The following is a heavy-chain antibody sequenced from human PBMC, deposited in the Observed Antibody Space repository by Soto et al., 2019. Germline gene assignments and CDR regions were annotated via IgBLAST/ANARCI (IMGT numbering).Heavy chain of an antibody. D-gene: IGHD6-13*01. CDR2: IRSKANSYAT. V-gene: IGHV3-73*01. CDR3: TRRAAAAAVVPYGMDV. Sequence: PGGSLSLSCAASGFTFSGSAMHWVRQASGKGLEWVGRIRSKANSYATAYAASVKGRFTISRDDSKNTAYLQMNSLKTEDTAVYYCTRRAAAAAVVPYGMDVWGQGTMVTVSS. CDR1: GFTFSGSA. J-gene: IGHJ6*02.